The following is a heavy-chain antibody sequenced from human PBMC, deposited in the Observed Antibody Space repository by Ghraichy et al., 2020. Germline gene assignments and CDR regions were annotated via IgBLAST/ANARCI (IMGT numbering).Heavy chain of an antibody. CDR3: ADDYTFDY. CDR1: GFTFSSYA. J-gene: IGHJ4*02. D-gene: IGHD4-11*01. CDR2: ISGSGGST. V-gene: IGHV3-23*01. Sequence: LSLTCAASGFTFSSYAMSWVRQAPGKGLEWVSAISGSGGSTYYADSVKGRFTISRDNSKNTLYLQMNSLRAEDTAVYYCADDYTFDYWGQGTLVTVSS.